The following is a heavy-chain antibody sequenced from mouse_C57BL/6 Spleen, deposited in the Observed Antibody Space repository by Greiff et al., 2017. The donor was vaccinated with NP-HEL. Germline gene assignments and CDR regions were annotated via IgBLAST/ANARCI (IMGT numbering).Heavy chain of an antibody. CDR3: ARSYYGSSPYYAMDY. CDR1: GFTFSDYG. CDR2: ISSGSSTI. J-gene: IGHJ4*01. Sequence: EVKLVESGGGLVKPGGSLKLSCAASGFTFSDYGMHWVRQAPEKGLEWVAYISSGSSTIYYADTVKGRFTISRDNAKNTLFLQMTSLRSEDTAMYYCARSYYGSSPYYAMDYWGQGTSVTVSS. D-gene: IGHD1-1*01. V-gene: IGHV5-17*01.